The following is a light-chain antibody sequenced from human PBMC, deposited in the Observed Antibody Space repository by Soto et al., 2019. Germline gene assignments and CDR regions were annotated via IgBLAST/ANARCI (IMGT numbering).Light chain of an antibody. J-gene: IGLJ2*01. Sequence: QSVLTQPPSASGTPGQRVTISCSGSSSNIGSNTVHWYQQVPGTAPKLLIYSNNQRPSGVPDRFSGSKSGTSASLAISGLQSEDEADYYCAAWDDSLNGVVFGGGTK. CDR3: AAWDDSLNGVV. CDR2: SNN. V-gene: IGLV1-44*01. CDR1: SSNIGSNT.